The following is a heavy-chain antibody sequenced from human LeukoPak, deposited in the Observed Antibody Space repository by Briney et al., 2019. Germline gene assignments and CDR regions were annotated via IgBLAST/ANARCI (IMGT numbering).Heavy chain of an antibody. V-gene: IGHV3-23*01. CDR1: GLTLSTMA. CDR2: IIGSGDST. Sequence: GGSLRPSFQASGLTLSTMALSGSGRPPGKGRKWFSPIIGSGDSTYYGDSVKGRFTISRDNSKNTLYLQMNSLRAEDTAVYYCAKTRPLDSSSWSHGDYWGQGTLVTVSS. CDR3: AKTRPLDSSSWSHGDY. D-gene: IGHD6-13*01. J-gene: IGHJ4*02.